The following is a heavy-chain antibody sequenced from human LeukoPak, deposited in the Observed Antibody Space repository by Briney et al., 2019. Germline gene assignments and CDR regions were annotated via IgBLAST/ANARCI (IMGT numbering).Heavy chain of an antibody. V-gene: IGHV4-39*07. CDR3: ARETMELPFDY. Sequence: SETLSLTCTVSGGSISSSSYYWGWICQPPGKGLEWIGSIYYSGSTYYTPSLKSRVTMSVDTSKNQFSLKLSSLTAADTAVYYCARETMELPFDYWGQGTLVTASS. J-gene: IGHJ4*02. CDR2: IYYSGST. D-gene: IGHD4/OR15-4a*01. CDR1: GGSISSSSYY.